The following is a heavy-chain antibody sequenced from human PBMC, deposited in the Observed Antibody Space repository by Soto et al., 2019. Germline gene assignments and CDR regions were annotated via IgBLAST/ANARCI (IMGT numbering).Heavy chain of an antibody. Sequence: SETLSLTCAVYGGSFSGYYWSWIRQPPGKGLEWIGEINHSGSTNYNPSLKSRVTISVDTSKNQFSLKLSPVTAADTAVYYCAREARGGYGDYAAFDIWGQGTMVTVSS. V-gene: IGHV4-34*01. CDR3: AREARGGYGDYAAFDI. CDR1: GGSFSGYY. CDR2: INHSGST. D-gene: IGHD4-17*01. J-gene: IGHJ3*02.